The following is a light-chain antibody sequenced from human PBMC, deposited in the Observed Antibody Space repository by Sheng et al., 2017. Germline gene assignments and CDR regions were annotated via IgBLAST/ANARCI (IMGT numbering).Light chain of an antibody. Sequence: DIQMTKSPSSLSASVGERVTITCQASQDISNYLNWYQQKPGKAPKLLIYDASNLETGVPSRFSGSGSGTDFTFTISSLQPEDIATYYCQQYDNLPFTFGPGTKVDIK. CDR3: QQYDNLPFT. J-gene: IGKJ3*01. CDR1: QDISNY. CDR2: DAS. V-gene: IGKV1-33*01.